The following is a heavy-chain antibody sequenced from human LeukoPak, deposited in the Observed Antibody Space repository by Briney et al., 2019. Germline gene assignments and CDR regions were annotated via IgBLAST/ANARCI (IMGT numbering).Heavy chain of an antibody. J-gene: IGHJ4*02. D-gene: IGHD5-18*01. V-gene: IGHV3-30*02. CDR3: ARVKSYGFLMTDY. CDR1: GFTFSSYG. Sequence: PGGSLRLSCAASGFTFSSYGMHWVRQAPGKGLEWVAFIRYDGSNKYYSDSVKGRFTISRDNSKNTLYLQMNSLRAEDTAVYYCARVKSYGFLMTDYWGQGTLVTVSS. CDR2: IRYDGSNK.